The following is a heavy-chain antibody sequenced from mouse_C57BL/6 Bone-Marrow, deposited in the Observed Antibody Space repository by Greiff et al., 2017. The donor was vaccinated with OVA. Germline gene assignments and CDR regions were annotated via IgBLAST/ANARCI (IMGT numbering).Heavy chain of an antibody. Sequence: VQLQESGAELARPGASVKLSCKASGYTFTSYGISWVKQRTGQGLEWIGEIYPRSGSTYYIEKFKGKVTLTADKSSSTVYMELRSLTSEDSAVYFCEGYDGYYLFAYWGQGTLVTVSA. CDR2: IYPRSGST. V-gene: IGHV1-81*01. CDR1: GYTFTSYG. CDR3: EGYDGYYLFAY. D-gene: IGHD2-3*01. J-gene: IGHJ3*01.